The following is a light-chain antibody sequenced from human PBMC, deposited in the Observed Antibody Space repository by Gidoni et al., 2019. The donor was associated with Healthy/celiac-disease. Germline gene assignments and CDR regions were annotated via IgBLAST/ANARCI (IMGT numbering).Light chain of an antibody. CDR3: QQYGSS. J-gene: IGKJ5*01. CDR1: QSVSSNY. CDR2: GAS. Sequence: IVLTQSPGTLSFSPGERAPLSCRASQSVSSNYLAWYQQRPGQAPRLLIYGASSRATGIPDRFSGSGSGTDFTLTISRLEPEDFAVYYCQQYGSSFGQGTRLEIK. V-gene: IGKV3-20*01.